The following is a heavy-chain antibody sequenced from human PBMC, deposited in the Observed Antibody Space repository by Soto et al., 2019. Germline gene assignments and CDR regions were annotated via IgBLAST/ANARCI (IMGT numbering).Heavy chain of an antibody. Sequence: ETLSLTCSVSVYSVTSSDYYWAWILQPPGKGLEWIGSMFYSGLTYYNPSLKSRVTLSVDTSKNQFSVRLNSVTAADTAVYYCAPLSVSLSGPYGIHVWGQGTTVTVSS. CDR3: APLSVSLSGPYGIHV. V-gene: IGHV4-39*01. J-gene: IGHJ6*02. CDR2: MFYSGLT. D-gene: IGHD2-15*01. CDR1: VYSVTSSDYY.